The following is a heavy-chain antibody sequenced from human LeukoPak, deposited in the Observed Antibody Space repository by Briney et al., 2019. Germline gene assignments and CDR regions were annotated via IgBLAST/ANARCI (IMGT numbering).Heavy chain of an antibody. Sequence: PGVSLRLSRAASGFTFSNYWMTWVRQAPGKGLEEVANIKQHGCDRYYVDSVKGRFTITRDNAKNSQYLQMNSLRAEDTAVYYCARVYRSSSGYCFDYWGQGTLVTVSS. CDR3: ARVYRSSSGYCFDY. D-gene: IGHD6-6*01. CDR2: IKQHGCDR. CDR1: GFTFSNYW. V-gene: IGHV3-7*01. J-gene: IGHJ4*02.